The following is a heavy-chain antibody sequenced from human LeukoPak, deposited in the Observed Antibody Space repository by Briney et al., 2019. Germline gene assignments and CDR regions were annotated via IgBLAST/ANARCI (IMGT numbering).Heavy chain of an antibody. CDR1: GGSISSGDYY. D-gene: IGHD3-22*01. Sequence: SETLSLTCTVSGGSISSGDYYWTWIRQHPGKGLEWIGYRSYSGRTYYNPSLESRITISVDTSKNQFSLKLSSVTAADTAVYYCANYDGAPRYWGQGTLVTVSS. J-gene: IGHJ4*02. CDR3: ANYDGAPRY. V-gene: IGHV4-31*03. CDR2: RSYSGRT.